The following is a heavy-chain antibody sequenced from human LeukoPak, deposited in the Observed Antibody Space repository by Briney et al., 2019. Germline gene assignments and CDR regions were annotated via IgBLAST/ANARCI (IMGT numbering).Heavy chain of an antibody. CDR1: GGPISSYY. CDR2: IYYSGSI. J-gene: IGHJ6*03. V-gene: IGHV4-59*01. CDR3: ARGARYMDV. Sequence: MSSETLSLTCTVSGGPISSYYWSWIRQPPGKGLEWIGYIYYSGSINYNPSLKSRVTISVDTPKNQFSLKLSSVTAADTAVYYCARGARYMDVWGKGTTVTVSS.